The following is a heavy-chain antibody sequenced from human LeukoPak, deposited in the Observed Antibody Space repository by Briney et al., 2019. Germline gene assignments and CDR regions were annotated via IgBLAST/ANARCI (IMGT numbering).Heavy chain of an antibody. J-gene: IGHJ4*02. Sequence: GGSLRLSCAASGFTFSSYSMNWVRQAPGKGLEWVSSISSSSSYIYYADSVKGRFTISRDNAKNSLYLQMNSLRAEDTAVYYCAKVSSSWYPRNFDYWGQGTLVTVSS. CDR3: AKVSSSWYPRNFDY. CDR1: GFTFSSYS. V-gene: IGHV3-21*04. CDR2: ISSSSSYI. D-gene: IGHD6-13*01.